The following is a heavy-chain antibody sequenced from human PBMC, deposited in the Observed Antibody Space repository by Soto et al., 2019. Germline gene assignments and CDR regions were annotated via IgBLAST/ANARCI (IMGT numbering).Heavy chain of an antibody. CDR3: AKGSTNSIPYYSDT. CDR2: ITGSSGDT. Sequence: PGGSLRLSCAASGFTFGTYVMSWVRQAPGKGLEWVSAITGSSGDTYHADSVKGRFTISRDNTRNTLYLQMDSLRGDDTAVYYCAKGSTNSIPYYSDTCGHGTLVT. V-gene: IGHV3-23*01. J-gene: IGHJ4*01. D-gene: IGHD3-3*02. CDR1: GFTFGTYV.